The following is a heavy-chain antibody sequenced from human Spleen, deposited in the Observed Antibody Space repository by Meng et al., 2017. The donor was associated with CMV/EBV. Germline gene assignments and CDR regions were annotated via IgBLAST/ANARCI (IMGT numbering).Heavy chain of an antibody. Sequence: GESLKISCAASGFTVSSKYMSWVRQAPGKGLEWVSVIYSGGTTHYADSVKGRFTISRDNSKSTLYLQMNSLRAEDTATYYCARAIDKLGYCTSASCYYFDSWGQGTLVTVSS. V-gene: IGHV3-53*01. CDR2: IYSGGTT. CDR1: GFTVSSKY. J-gene: IGHJ4*02. D-gene: IGHD2-2*01. CDR3: ARAIDKLGYCTSASCYYFDS.